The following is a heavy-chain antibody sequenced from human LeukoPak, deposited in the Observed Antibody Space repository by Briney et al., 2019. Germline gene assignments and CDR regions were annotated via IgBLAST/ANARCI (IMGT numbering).Heavy chain of an antibody. CDR1: GGSISSDSYY. J-gene: IGHJ5*02. V-gene: IGHV4-39*02. CDR3: ARDLGDSSGYSGNWFDP. D-gene: IGHD3-22*01. Sequence: SETLSLTCTVSGGSISSDSYYWAWIRQPPGKGLEWIASIYYSGSTYYNPSLKSRVTISVDTSRNQFSLKLSSVTAADTAVYYCARDLGDSSGYSGNWFDPWGQGTLVTVSS. CDR2: IYYSGST.